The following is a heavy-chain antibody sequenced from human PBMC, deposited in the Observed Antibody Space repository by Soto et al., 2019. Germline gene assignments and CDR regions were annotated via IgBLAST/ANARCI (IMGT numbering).Heavy chain of an antibody. D-gene: IGHD5-12*01. V-gene: IGHV1-18*01. CDR2: ISAYNGNT. Sequence: ASVKVSCKASGYTFTSYGISWVRQAPGQGLEWMGWISAYNGNTNYAQKLQGRVTMTTDTSTSTAYMELRSLRSYDTAVYYCATNVVDMVATAAPVAYYYYGMDVWGQGTTVTVSS. J-gene: IGHJ6*02. CDR1: GYTFTSYG. CDR3: ATNVVDMVATAAPVAYYYYGMDV.